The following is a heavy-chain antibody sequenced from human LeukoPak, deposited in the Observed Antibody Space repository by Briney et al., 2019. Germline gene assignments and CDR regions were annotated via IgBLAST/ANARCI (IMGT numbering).Heavy chain of an antibody. CDR1: GGSISSYY. CDR2: IYHSGST. V-gene: IGHV4-59*08. J-gene: IGHJ4*02. D-gene: IGHD4-17*01. CDR3: ARHAPGSVPDTFDY. Sequence: NPSETLSLTCTVSGGSISSYYWSWIRQPPGKGLEWIGSIYHSGSTYYNPSLKSRVTISVDTSKNQFSLKLSSVTAADTAVYYCARHAPGSVPDTFDYWGQGTLVTVSS.